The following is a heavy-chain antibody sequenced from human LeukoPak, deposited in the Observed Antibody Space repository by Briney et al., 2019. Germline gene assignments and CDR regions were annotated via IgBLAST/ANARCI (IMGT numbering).Heavy chain of an antibody. Sequence: GGSLRLSCAASGFTFSNDWMHWVRQAPGEGLVWVSRINSDGSSTNYADSVEGRFTISRDSAKNTLYLQMNSLRAEDTAVYYCAAGGYHLPNWGQGTLVTVSS. D-gene: IGHD2-2*01. CDR3: AAGGYHLPN. J-gene: IGHJ4*02. CDR1: GFTFSNDW. CDR2: INSDGSST. V-gene: IGHV3-74*01.